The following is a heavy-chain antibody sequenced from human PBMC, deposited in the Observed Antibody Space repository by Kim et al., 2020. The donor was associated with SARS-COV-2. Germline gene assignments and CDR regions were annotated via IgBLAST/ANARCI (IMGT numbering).Heavy chain of an antibody. CDR3: AKGDGRDGWSRGLYYFDY. V-gene: IGHV3-23*01. CDR1: GFTFSNYG. J-gene: IGHJ4*02. D-gene: IGHD6-19*01. Sequence: GGSLRLSCAASGFTFSNYGMSWVRQASGKGLEWVSAISGSDGSLYYADSVKGRFTISRDNSKNMLYLQMNSLRAEDTALYYCAKGDGRDGWSRGLYYFDYWGQGALVTVSS. CDR2: ISGSDGSL.